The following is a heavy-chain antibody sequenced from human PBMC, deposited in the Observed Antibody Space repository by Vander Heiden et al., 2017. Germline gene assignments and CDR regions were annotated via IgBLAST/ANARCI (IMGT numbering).Heavy chain of an antibody. CDR1: GGSISRYY. CDR3: ARHSSAYYWFDP. D-gene: IGHD3-22*01. V-gene: IGHV4-59*01. CDR2: IYYSGST. J-gene: IGHJ5*02. Sequence: QVQLQESGPGLVKPSETLSLTCTVSGGSISRYYWSWIRQPPGKGLEWIGYIYYSGSTNYNPSLKSRVTISVDTSKNQFSLKLTSVTAADTAVYYCARHSSAYYWFDPWGQGTLVTVSS.